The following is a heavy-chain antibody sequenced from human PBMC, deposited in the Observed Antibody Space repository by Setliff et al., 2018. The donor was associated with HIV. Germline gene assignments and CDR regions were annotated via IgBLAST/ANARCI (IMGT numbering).Heavy chain of an antibody. D-gene: IGHD5-18*01. CDR3: ARRWGIRGYSS. CDR1: GGSISTSY. V-gene: IGHV4-4*09. J-gene: IGHJ5*02. CDR2: IYISGTT. Sequence: ETLSLTCTVSGGSISTSYWNWIRQPPGKGLEWIAYIYISGTTNYNPSLKSRVTISLDTSRNQFSLKLGSVTAADTAVYYCARRWGIRGYSSWGQGTLVTVSS.